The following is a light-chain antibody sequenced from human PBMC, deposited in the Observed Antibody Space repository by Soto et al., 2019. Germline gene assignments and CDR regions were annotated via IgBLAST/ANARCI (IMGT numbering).Light chain of an antibody. V-gene: IGKV3-20*01. CDR2: GAS. J-gene: IGKJ1*01. CDR3: QQYGSSHPRT. Sequence: EIVMTQSPASLSVSPGESFTLSCMASQSVASNLAWYQQKPGQAPRLLIYGASTRATDVPDRFSGSGSGADFTLSISRLEHEDFAVYYCQQYGSSHPRTFGQGTKVDIK. CDR1: QSVASN.